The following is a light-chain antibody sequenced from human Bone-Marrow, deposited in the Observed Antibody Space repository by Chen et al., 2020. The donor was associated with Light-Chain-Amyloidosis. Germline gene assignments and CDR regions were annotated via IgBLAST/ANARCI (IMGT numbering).Light chain of an antibody. J-gene: IGKJ4*01. CDR3: QQYGTSPLT. CDR1: QTISSNY. Sequence: EIVLTQSPGTLSLSPGEGANLSCRASQTISSNYLTWYQQKFGQAPRLLIYGSSSRATGIPDRFTGSGSGTDFTLAINRLEPEDFAMYYWQQYGTSPLTFGGWTKVEIK. V-gene: IGKV3-20*01. CDR2: GSS.